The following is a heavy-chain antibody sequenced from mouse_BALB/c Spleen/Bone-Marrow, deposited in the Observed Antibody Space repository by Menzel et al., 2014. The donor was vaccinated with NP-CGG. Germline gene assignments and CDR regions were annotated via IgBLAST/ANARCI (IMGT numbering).Heavy chain of an antibody. CDR3: ARGYYYGIPSGLFLGV. CDR2: IDPSDSYT. D-gene: IGHD1-1*01. CDR1: GYTFTSYW. V-gene: IGHV1-69*02. J-gene: IGHJ1*01. Sequence: QVQLKQSGPELVKPGASVKLSCKASGYTFTSYWMHWVKQRPGQGLEWIGEIDPSDSYTNYNQKFKGKATLTVDKSSSTPYMHLSTLTSEVSGVFDCARGYYYGIPSGLFLGVWGAGTRLPVPA.